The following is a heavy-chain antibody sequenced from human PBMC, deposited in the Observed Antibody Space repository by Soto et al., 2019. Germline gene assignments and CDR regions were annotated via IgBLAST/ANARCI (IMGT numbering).Heavy chain of an antibody. Sequence: GGSLRLSCAASGFTFSSYAMSWVRQAPGKGLEWVSAISGSGGSTYYADSVKGRFTISRDNSKNTLYLQMNSLRAEDTAVYYCAKDNYDYIWGSYRPYYFDYWGQGTLVTVSS. D-gene: IGHD3-16*02. V-gene: IGHV3-23*01. CDR1: GFTFSSYA. CDR3: AKDNYDYIWGSYRPYYFDY. CDR2: ISGSGGST. J-gene: IGHJ4*02.